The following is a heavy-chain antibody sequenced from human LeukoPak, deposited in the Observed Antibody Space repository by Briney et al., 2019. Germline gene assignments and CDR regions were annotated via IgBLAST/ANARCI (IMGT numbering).Heavy chain of an antibody. V-gene: IGHV3-20*04. CDR3: ARGSGNPGVYYYYYMDV. J-gene: IGHJ6*03. Sequence: QSGGSLRLSCAASGFTFSSYSMNWVRQAPGKGLEWVSGINWNGGSTGYADSVKGRFTISRDNAKNSLYLQMNSLRAEDTALYYCARGSGNPGVYYYYYMDVWGKGTTVTVSS. CDR2: INWNGGST. CDR1: GFTFSSYS. D-gene: IGHD4-23*01.